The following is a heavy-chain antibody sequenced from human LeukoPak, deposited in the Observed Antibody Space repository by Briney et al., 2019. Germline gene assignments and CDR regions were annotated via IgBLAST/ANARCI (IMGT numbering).Heavy chain of an antibody. V-gene: IGHV3-23*01. J-gene: IGHJ4*02. CDR3: AKDPTSSSWTGYFDY. D-gene: IGHD6-13*01. Sequence: GGSLRLSCAASGFTFSSYAMNWVRQAPGKGLEWVSAISGSGGNTYYADSVKGRFTISRDNSKNTVYLQMNSPRAEDTGVYYCAKDPTSSSWTGYFDYGGQGTLVTVSS. CDR2: ISGSGGNT. CDR1: GFTFSSYA.